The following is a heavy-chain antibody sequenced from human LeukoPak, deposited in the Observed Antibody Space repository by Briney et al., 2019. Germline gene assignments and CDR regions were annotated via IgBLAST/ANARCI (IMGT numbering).Heavy chain of an antibody. CDR1: RVSLSGYH. J-gene: IGHJ4*02. D-gene: IGHD3-16*01. V-gene: IGHV4-4*07. CDR2: VPNGGNT. CDR3: ARERRGTYGLDS. Sequence: SEPLSLTCTVSRVSLSGYHWTWLRQPAGKGLEWFGRVPNGGNTKYNASLKSRVTMSVDTSKNQFSLNLSSVTAADTALYYCARERRGTYGLDSWGQGTLVTVSS.